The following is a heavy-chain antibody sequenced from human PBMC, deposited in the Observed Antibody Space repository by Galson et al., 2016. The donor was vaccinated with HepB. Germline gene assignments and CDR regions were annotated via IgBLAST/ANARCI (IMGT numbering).Heavy chain of an antibody. CDR1: GGSISDNSW. D-gene: IGHD1-26*01. V-gene: IGHV4-4*02. CDR3: TRGTLGTTASMAFDY. Sequence: SETLSLTCAVSGGSISDNSWWTWVRQSPGKELEWIGEIYQTGTAHYNPSFTSRATISVDKSKNQISLGLGSVTAADTAVYYCTRGTLGTTASMAFDYWGQGTLVSVS. CDR2: IYQTGTA. J-gene: IGHJ4*02.